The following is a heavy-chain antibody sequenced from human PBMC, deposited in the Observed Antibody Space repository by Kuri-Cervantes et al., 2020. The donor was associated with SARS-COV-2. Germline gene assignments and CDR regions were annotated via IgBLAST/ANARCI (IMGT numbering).Heavy chain of an antibody. J-gene: IGHJ4*02. CDR2: ISSSSSTI. V-gene: IGHV3-48*01. CDR1: GFTFSSYS. CDR3: ARPFGDYVSWFDY. Sequence: GESLKISCAASGFTFSSYSMNWVRQAPGKGLEWVSYISSSSSTIYYADSVKGRFTISRDNAKNSLYLQMNSLRAEDTAVYYCARPFGDYVSWFDYWGQGTLVTVSS. D-gene: IGHD4-17*01.